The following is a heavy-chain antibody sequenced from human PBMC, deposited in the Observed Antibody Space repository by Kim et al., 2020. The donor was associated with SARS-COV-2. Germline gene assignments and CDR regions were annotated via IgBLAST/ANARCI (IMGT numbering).Heavy chain of an antibody. CDR1: GYTFTSYG. CDR3: ASLSIAARHRYFQH. Sequence: ASVKVSCKASGYTFTSYGVSWVRQAPGQGLEWMGWISAYNGNTNYAQKLQGRVTMTTDTSTSTAYMELRSLRSVDTAVYYCASLSIAARHRYFQHWGQGTLVTVSS. J-gene: IGHJ1*01. V-gene: IGHV1-18*01. CDR2: ISAYNGNT. D-gene: IGHD6-6*01.